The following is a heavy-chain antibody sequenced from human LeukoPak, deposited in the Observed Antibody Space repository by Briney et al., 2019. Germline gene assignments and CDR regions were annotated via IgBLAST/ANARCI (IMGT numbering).Heavy chain of an antibody. CDR3: AKAQVAVAGIIDYYYMDV. CDR2: ISGSGGST. D-gene: IGHD6-19*01. J-gene: IGHJ6*03. Sequence: GGSLRLPCAASGFTFSSYGMSWVRQAPGKGLEWVSAISGSGGSTYYADSVKGRFTISRDNSKNTLYLQMNSLRAEDTAVYYCAKAQVAVAGIIDYYYMDVWGKGTTVTVSS. CDR1: GFTFSSYG. V-gene: IGHV3-23*01.